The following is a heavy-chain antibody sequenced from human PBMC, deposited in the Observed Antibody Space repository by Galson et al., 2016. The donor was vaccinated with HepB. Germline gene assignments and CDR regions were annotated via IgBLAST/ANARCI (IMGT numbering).Heavy chain of an antibody. J-gene: IGHJ5*02. D-gene: IGHD3-16*01. CDR2: ITRTGST. CDR3: ARVNFVYVWGTPSWFDP. V-gene: IGHV4-34*09. Sequence: TLSLTCAVYGGSLSGYYWSWIRQPPGKGLEWMGEITRTGSTDYNPSLKSRVTSSLDTSKNQFSLKLSSVTAADTAVYSCARVNFVYVWGTPSWFDPWGQGTLVTVSS. CDR1: GGSLSGYY.